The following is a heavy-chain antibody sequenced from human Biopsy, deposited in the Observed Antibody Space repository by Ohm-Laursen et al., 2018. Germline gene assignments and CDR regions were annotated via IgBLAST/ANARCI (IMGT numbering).Heavy chain of an antibody. CDR3: SRPPWGHAYGCYNGMDV. J-gene: IGHJ6*02. CDR1: GFTFRDYY. D-gene: IGHD3-10*01. Sequence: GSLRLSCSASGFTFRDYYMIWIRQPPGKGLEWVSYITNSGGTVYYEDSVKGRFTVSRDNAKNSLYLQMDRLRAEDTAVYYCSRPPWGHAYGCYNGMDVWGQGTTVIVSS. CDR2: ITNSGGTV. V-gene: IGHV3-11*01.